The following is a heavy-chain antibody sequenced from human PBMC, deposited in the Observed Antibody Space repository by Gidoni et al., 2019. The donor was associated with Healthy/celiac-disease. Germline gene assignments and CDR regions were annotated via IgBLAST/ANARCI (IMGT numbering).Heavy chain of an antibody. CDR2: SSSSSSTI. Sequence: EVQLVESGGGLVQPGGSLRLSCAASGFPFSSYSMNWVRQAPGKGLEWGSYSSSSSSTIYYADSVKGRFTISRDNAKNSLYLQMNSLRDEDTAVYYCARRRLWFGEVFDYWGQGTLVTVSS. J-gene: IGHJ4*02. CDR1: GFPFSSYS. CDR3: ARRRLWFGEVFDY. D-gene: IGHD3-10*01. V-gene: IGHV3-48*02.